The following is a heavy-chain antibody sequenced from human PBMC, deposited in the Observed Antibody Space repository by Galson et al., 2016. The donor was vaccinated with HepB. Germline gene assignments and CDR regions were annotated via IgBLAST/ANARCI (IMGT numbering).Heavy chain of an antibody. J-gene: IGHJ6*02. Sequence: SLRLSCAASGFTFRNYGMHWVRQAPGKGLEWVAVTSYDGSNKYYADSVKGRFTISRDNSKNTLYLQMNSLRAEDTAVYYCAKFRSSWPGYGMDVWGQGTTVTVSS. CDR2: TSYDGSNK. V-gene: IGHV3-30*18. D-gene: IGHD6-13*01. CDR1: GFTFRNYG. CDR3: AKFRSSWPGYGMDV.